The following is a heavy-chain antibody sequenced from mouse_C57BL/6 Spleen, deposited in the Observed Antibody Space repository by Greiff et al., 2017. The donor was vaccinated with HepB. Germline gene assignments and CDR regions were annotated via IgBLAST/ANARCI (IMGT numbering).Heavy chain of an antibody. Sequence: VKLQESGPELVRPGVSVKISCKGSGYTFTDYAMHWVKQSHAKSLEWIGVISTYYGDASYNQKFKDKATMTVDKSSSTAYMELARLTSEDSAVYYCAKSVFITTVVAGDYWGQGTTLTVSS. V-gene: IGHV1-67*01. CDR1: GYTFTDYA. J-gene: IGHJ2*01. CDR3: AKSVFITTVVAGDY. D-gene: IGHD1-1*01. CDR2: ISTYYGDA.